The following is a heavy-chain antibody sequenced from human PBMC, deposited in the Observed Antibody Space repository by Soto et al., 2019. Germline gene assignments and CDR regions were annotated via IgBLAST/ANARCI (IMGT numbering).Heavy chain of an antibody. CDR1: GFIFSIYD. CDR2: IGTAGNT. V-gene: IGHV3-13*01. J-gene: IGHJ4*02. CDR3: ARAARATYHNIEF. Sequence: EVQLVESGGGLVQPGGSLRLSCAASGFIFSIYDMHWVRQPKGKGLEWVSAIGTAGNTYYPDSLKGRFSISRENAQNSPYLQLNSLRGGDTAVYYCARAARATYHNIEFWGQGTLVTVSS. D-gene: IGHD3-10*01.